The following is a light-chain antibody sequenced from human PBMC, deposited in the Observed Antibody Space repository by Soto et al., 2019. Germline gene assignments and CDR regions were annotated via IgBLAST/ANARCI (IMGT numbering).Light chain of an antibody. CDR1: QGISSY. J-gene: IGKJ1*01. V-gene: IGKV1D-8*03. CDR3: QQAYGAPPT. CDR2: AAS. Sequence: VIWMTQSPSLLSASTGDRVTISCRMSQGISSYLAWYQQTLGEAPKLLIYAASRLQIGVPSRFSGSGSGTDFTLTISSLQPEDFATYYCQQAYGAPPTFGQGTKVEIK.